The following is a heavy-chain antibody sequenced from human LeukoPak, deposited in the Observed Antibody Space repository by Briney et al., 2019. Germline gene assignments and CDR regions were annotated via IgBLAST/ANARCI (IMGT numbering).Heavy chain of an antibody. Sequence: SETLSLTCTVSGGSISSYYWSWIRQPPGKGLEWIGEINHSGSTNYNPSLKSRVTISVDTSKNQFSLKLSSVTAADTAVYYCARGRGSGWSPFDYWGQGTLVTVSS. V-gene: IGHV4-34*01. CDR2: INHSGST. CDR1: GGSISSYY. D-gene: IGHD6-19*01. CDR3: ARGRGSGWSPFDY. J-gene: IGHJ4*02.